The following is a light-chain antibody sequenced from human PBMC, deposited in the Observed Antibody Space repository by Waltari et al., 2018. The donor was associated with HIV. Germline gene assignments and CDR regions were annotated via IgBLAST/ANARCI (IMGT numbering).Light chain of an antibody. CDR3: SSYTSSSTPVV. CDR2: EVS. V-gene: IGLV2-14*01. CDR1: SSDVGCYNY. Sequence: QSALTQPASVSGSPGQSITISCTGTSSDVGCYNYDSCYQQHPGKAPKLMIYEVSNRPSGVSNRFSGSKSGNTASLTISGLQAEDEADYYCSSYTSSSTPVVFGGGTKLTVL. J-gene: IGLJ2*01.